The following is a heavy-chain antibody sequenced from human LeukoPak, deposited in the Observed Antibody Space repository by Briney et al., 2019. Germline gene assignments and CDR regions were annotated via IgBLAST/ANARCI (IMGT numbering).Heavy chain of an antibody. D-gene: IGHD4-17*01. Sequence: GGSLRLSCAASGFTFSSYTMNWVRQAPGKGLEWVSSISSGSHYIYYADSVKGRFTISRDNAKNSLYLQMNSLRAEDTAVYYCARHPYGVLDYWGQGTLVTVSS. V-gene: IGHV3-21*01. J-gene: IGHJ4*02. CDR2: ISSGSHYI. CDR3: ARHPYGVLDY. CDR1: GFTFSSYT.